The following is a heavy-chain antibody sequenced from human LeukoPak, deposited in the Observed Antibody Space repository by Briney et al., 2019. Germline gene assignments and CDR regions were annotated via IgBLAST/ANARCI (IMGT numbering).Heavy chain of an antibody. Sequence: SETLSLTCAVYGGSFSGYYWSWIRQPPGKGLEWIGEINHSGSTNYNPSLKSRVTISVDTSKNQFSLKLSSVTAADTAVYYCARFITMARGVHYYYYYYGMDVWGQGTTVTVSS. CDR3: ARFITMARGVHYYYYYYGMDV. CDR1: GGSFSGYY. CDR2: INHSGST. D-gene: IGHD3-10*01. V-gene: IGHV4-34*01. J-gene: IGHJ6*02.